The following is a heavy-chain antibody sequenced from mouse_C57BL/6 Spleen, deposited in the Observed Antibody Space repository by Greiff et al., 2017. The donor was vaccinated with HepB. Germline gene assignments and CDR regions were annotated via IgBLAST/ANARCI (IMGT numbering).Heavy chain of an antibody. CDR2: IDPSDSYT. Sequence: QVQLQQPGAELVKPGASVKLSCKASGYTFTSYWMQWVKQRPGQGLEWIGEIDPSDSYTNYNQKFKGKATLTVDTSSSTANMQLSSLTSEDSAVYDCARRTQRGEGFYFDYWGQGTTLTVSS. J-gene: IGHJ2*01. CDR1: GYTFTSYW. V-gene: IGHV1-50*01. CDR3: ARRTQRGEGFYFDY.